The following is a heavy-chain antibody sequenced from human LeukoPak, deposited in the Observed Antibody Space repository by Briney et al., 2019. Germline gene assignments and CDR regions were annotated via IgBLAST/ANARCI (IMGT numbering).Heavy chain of an antibody. CDR2: INWNGGST. Sequence: GGSLRLSCAASGFPFDDFGMSWVRQAPGKGLEWVSGINWNGGSTRYADSVKGRFTISRDNGKNSLYLQMNRLRAEDTALYYCARGSEVVTAIPWYFDYWGQGTLVTVSS. CDR1: GFPFDDFG. D-gene: IGHD2-21*02. V-gene: IGHV3-20*04. CDR3: ARGSEVVTAIPWYFDY. J-gene: IGHJ4*02.